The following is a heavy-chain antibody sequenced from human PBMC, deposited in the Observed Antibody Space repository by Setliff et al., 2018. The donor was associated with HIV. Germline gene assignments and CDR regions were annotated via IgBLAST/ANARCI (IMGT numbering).Heavy chain of an antibody. CDR1: GYTFISYG. V-gene: IGHV1-18*01. Sequence: ASVKVSCKASGYTFISYGISWVRQAPGQGLEWMGWISAYNGNTNYAQKLQGRVTITADKSTSTTYMDLSSLRSEDTAVYYCASRGIVVVTMSMPDEFFVHWGHGTLVT. D-gene: IGHD2-21*02. J-gene: IGHJ1*01. CDR2: ISAYNGNT. CDR3: ASRGIVVVTMSMPDEFFVH.